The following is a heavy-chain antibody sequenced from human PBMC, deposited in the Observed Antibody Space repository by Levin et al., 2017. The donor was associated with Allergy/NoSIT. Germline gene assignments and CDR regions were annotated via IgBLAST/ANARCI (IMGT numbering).Heavy chain of an antibody. CDR2: ISYDGSNK. Sequence: PGGSLRLSCAASGFTFSSYAMHWVRQAPGKGLEWVAVISYDGSNKYYADSVKGRFTISRDNSKNTLYLQMNSLRAEDTAVYYCASGGYYYDSSGPIHEDAFDIWGQGTMVTVSS. CDR1: GFTFSSYA. J-gene: IGHJ3*02. CDR3: ASGGYYYDSSGPIHEDAFDI. D-gene: IGHD3-22*01. V-gene: IGHV3-30-3*01.